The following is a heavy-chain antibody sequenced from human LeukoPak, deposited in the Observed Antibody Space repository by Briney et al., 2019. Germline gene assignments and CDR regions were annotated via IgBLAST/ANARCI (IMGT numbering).Heavy chain of an antibody. CDR1: GFTFSSYG. CDR2: IWYDGSNK. CDR3: ARGNYYDSSGYLSADYFQH. D-gene: IGHD3-22*01. Sequence: GGSLRLSCAASGFTFSSYGMHWVRQAPGKGLEWVAVIWYDGSNKYYADSVKGRFTISRDNSKNTLYLQMNSLRAEDTAVYYCARGNYYDSSGYLSADYFQHWGQGTLVTVSS. J-gene: IGHJ1*01. V-gene: IGHV3-33*01.